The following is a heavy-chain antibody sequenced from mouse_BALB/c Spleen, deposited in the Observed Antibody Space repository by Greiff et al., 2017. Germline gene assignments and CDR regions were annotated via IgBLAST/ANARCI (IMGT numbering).Heavy chain of an antibody. CDR1: GYTFTDYN. D-gene: IGHD1-1*01. CDR3: ARAYYYGSSYYFDY. Sequence: VQLQQSGPELVKPGASVKIPCKASGYTFTDYNMDWVKQSHGKSLEWIGDINPNNGGTIYNQKFKGKATLTVDKSSSTAYMELRSLTSEDTAVYYCARAYYYGSSYYFDYWGQGTTLTFSS. J-gene: IGHJ2*01. CDR2: INPNNGGT. V-gene: IGHV1-18*01.